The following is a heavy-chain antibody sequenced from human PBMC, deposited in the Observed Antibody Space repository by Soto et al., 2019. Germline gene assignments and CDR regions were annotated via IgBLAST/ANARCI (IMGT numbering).Heavy chain of an antibody. CDR1: GYTFTNYA. J-gene: IGHJ4*02. Sequence: QVQLVQSGAEVKKPGASVKVSCKASGYTFTNYAMHWVRQAPGQRLEWMGWINAGNGNTKYSQKFQGRVTITRDTSASTAYMELSSLRSEDTAVYYCARDLVAAHWFGDPYYFDYWGQGTLVTVSS. V-gene: IGHV1-3*01. CDR2: INAGNGNT. D-gene: IGHD3-10*01. CDR3: ARDLVAAHWFGDPYYFDY.